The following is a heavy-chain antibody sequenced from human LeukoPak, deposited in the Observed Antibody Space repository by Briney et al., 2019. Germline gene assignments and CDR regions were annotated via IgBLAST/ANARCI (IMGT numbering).Heavy chain of an antibody. Sequence: SETLSLTCAVYGGSFRDYYWSWIRQPPGQGLEWVGEINHRGFTTYNPSFERRIIISVHPSKNQLILNLKSVTAADTVVYYCASANRMVRGFTNRNPRWSMGPFDIWPQGPILPVSS. J-gene: IGHJ3*02. CDR1: GGSFRDYY. CDR3: ASANRMVRGFTNRNPRWSMGPFDI. CDR2: INHRGFT. D-gene: IGHD3-10*01. V-gene: IGHV4-34*01.